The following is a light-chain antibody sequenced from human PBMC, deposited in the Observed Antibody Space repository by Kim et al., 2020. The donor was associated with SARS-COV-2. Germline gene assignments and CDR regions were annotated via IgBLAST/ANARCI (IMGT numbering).Light chain of an antibody. V-gene: IGLV2-23*02. CDR3: CSSPWV. J-gene: IGLJ3*02. CDR1: SSDVGSYNL. CDR2: EVS. Sequence: QSALTQPASVSGSPGQSITLSCTGTSSDVGSYNLVSWYQQHPGKAPKLMIYEVSKRPSGVSNRFSGSKSGNTASLTISGLQPEDEADYYCCSSPWVFGGGTKLTVL.